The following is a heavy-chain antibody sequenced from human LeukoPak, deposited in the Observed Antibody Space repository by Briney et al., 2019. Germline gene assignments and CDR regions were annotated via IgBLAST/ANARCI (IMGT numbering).Heavy chain of an antibody. Sequence: GGSLRLSCAASGFTFSSYAMHWVRQAPGKGLEWVAVISYDGSNKYYADSVKGRFTISRDNSKNTLYLQMNSLRAEDTAVYYCARDRVVRGPYYYGMDVWGQRTTVTLSS. CDR1: GFTFSSYA. CDR3: ARDRVVRGPYYYGMDV. V-gene: IGHV3-30*04. D-gene: IGHD3-10*01. CDR2: ISYDGSNK. J-gene: IGHJ6*02.